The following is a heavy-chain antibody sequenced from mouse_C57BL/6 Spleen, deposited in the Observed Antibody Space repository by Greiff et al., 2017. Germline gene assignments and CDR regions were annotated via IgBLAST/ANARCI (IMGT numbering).Heavy chain of an antibody. D-gene: IGHD1-1*01. J-gene: IGHJ2*01. CDR2: IYPGNGDT. CDR3: ARPGTTVVNYFDY. CDR1: GYTFTSYT. V-gene: IGHV1-12*01. Sequence: QVQLQQSGAELVRPGASVKMSCKASGYTFTSYTMHWVQQTPRQGLEWLGAIYPGNGDTSYTQKFKGKATLTVNKSSSTAYMQLNSLTSEDSAVYCCARPGTTVVNYFDYWGQGTTLTVSS.